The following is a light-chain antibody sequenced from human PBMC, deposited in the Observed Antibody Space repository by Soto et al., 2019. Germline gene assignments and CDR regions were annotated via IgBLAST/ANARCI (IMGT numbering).Light chain of an antibody. J-gene: IGLJ2*01. CDR3: SSYSGSSTLV. Sequence: QSVLTQPASVSGSPGQSITISCTGTSSDVGGYHYVSGYQQHPGKAPKLMIYDVSNRPSGVSNRFSGSKSGNTASLTISGLQAEYEADYYCSSYSGSSTLVFGGGTEVTVL. CDR1: SSDVGGYHY. V-gene: IGLV2-14*01. CDR2: DVS.